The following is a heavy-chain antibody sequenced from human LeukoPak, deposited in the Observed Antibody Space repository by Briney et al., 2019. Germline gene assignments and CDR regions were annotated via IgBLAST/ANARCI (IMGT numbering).Heavy chain of an antibody. J-gene: IGHJ1*01. Sequence: SETLSLTCAVYSGSFSGYYWSWIRQAPGKGLEWIGEINHSGSTNYNPSLRTRVTISVDTSKNQFSLKLTSVTVTDTAMYYCAARGEYSGSGTRWGQGALVTVSS. D-gene: IGHD3-10*01. V-gene: IGHV4-34*01. CDR2: INHSGST. CDR1: SGSFSGYY. CDR3: AARGEYSGSGTR.